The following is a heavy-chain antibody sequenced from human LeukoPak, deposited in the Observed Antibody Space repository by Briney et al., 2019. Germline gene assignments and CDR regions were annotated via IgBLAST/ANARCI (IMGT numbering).Heavy chain of an antibody. D-gene: IGHD6-13*01. V-gene: IGHV3-74*01. Sequence: GGSLRLSCAASGFTFSRYWMHWVRQAPGRGRVWVSRVDYDGRNTSYADSVRGRFTISKDNAKNTLYLQMNSLSAEDTAVYYCATLAAAGTNYWGQGTLVTVSS. CDR2: VDYDGRNT. J-gene: IGHJ4*02. CDR1: GFTFSRYW. CDR3: ATLAAAGTNY.